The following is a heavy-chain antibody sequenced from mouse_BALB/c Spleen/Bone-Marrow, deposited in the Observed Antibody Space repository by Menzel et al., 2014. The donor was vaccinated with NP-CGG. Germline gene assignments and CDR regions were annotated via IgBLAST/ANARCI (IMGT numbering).Heavy chain of an antibody. Sequence: AQLQQSGAELVKPGASVKLSCTASGFNIKDTYMHWVKQRPEQGLEWIGRIDPANGNTKYDPKFQGKATITADTSSNTAYLLLSSLTSEDTAVYYCALYYDYDVGYWGQGTTLTASS. CDR3: ALYYDYDVGY. CDR2: IDPANGNT. D-gene: IGHD2-4*01. CDR1: GFNIKDTY. V-gene: IGHV14-3*02. J-gene: IGHJ2*01.